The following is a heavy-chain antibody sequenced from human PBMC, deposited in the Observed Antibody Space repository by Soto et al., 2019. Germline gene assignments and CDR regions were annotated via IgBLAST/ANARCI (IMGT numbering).Heavy chain of an antibody. Sequence: ASVKVSCKASGYTFTSYAMHWVRQAPGQRLEWMGWINAGNGNTKYSQKFQGRVTITRDTSASTAYMELSSLRSEDTAVYYCAREDGTTVTSFDYWGQGTLVTVSS. D-gene: IGHD4-17*01. CDR2: INAGNGNT. J-gene: IGHJ4*02. CDR1: GYTFTSYA. V-gene: IGHV1-3*01. CDR3: AREDGTTVTSFDY.